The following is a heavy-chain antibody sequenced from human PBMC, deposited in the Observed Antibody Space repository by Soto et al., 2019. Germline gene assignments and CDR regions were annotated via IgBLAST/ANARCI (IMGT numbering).Heavy chain of an antibody. CDR1: GFDFSNGW. D-gene: IGHD1-26*01. CDR3: TTDEWE. J-gene: IGHJ4*02. CDR2: IKSKIHGETT. Sequence: ELQLVESGGGLVKPGGSLRLSCAASGFDFSNGWMSWVRQAPGKGLEWVGRIKSKIHGETTDYAAPVKGRFTISRDDSKNTLYLQMNSLKIEDTAVYDCTTDEWEWGQGTLVTVSS. V-gene: IGHV3-15*01.